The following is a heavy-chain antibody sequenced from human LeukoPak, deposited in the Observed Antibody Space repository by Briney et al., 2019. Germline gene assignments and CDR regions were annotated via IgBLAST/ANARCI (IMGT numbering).Heavy chain of an antibody. V-gene: IGHV3-48*01. CDR1: GFTFSSYS. CDR3: ASFDSSSWSRFDY. D-gene: IGHD6-13*01. Sequence: GGSLRLSCAASGFTFSSYSMNWVRQAPGKGLEWVSYISSSSSTIYYADSVKGRFTISRDNAKNSLYLQMNSLRAEDTAVYYCASFDSSSWSRFDYWGQGTLVTVSS. CDR2: ISSSSSTI. J-gene: IGHJ4*02.